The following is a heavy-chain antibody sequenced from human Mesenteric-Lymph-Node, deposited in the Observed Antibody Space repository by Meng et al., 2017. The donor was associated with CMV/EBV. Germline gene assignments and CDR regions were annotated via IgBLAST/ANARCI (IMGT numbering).Heavy chain of an antibody. D-gene: IGHD3-3*01. J-gene: IGHJ5*02. CDR3: ARGIYYDFWSGYRWFDP. Sequence: YGRSFSGYYWSWIRQPPGKGLEWIGEINHSGSTNYNPSLKSRVTISVDTSKNQFSLKLSSVTAADTAVYYCARGIYYDFWSGYRWFDPWGQGTLVTVSS. V-gene: IGHV4-34*01. CDR1: GRSFSGYY. CDR2: INHSGST.